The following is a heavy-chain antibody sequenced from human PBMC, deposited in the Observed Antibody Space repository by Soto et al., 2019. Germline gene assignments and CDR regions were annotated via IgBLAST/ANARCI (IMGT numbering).Heavy chain of an antibody. D-gene: IGHD2-21*02. CDR2: ISSSGSNI. Sequence: EVQLEESGGNLVQPGGSLRLSCAASGFTFSSSAMNWVRQAPGKGLEWVSYISSSGSNIYYAHSVKGRFTISRDNAKNSLFLQMISLRAEDTAVYYCATNGPTLVTAGFDSWGQGTLVTVSS. CDR1: GFTFSSSA. CDR3: ATNGPTLVTAGFDS. J-gene: IGHJ4*02. V-gene: IGHV3-48*03.